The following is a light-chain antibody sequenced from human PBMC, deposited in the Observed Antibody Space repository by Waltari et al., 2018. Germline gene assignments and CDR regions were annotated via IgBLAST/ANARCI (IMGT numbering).Light chain of an antibody. CDR2: KTS. Sequence: DIQMTQSPSTLSASVGARVTLTCRASQTIDRWLAWYQQKPGKAPKLLIYKTSSLESGVASRFSGSGYGTEFTLTISSLQPDDFATYYCQEYRTYRTFGQGTKVEIK. J-gene: IGKJ1*01. CDR1: QTIDRW. CDR3: QEYRTYRT. V-gene: IGKV1-5*03.